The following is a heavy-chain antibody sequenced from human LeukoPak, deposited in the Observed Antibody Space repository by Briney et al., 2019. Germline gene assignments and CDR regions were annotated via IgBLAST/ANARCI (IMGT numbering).Heavy chain of an antibody. Sequence: GGSLRLSCAASGFTFSTYAMSWVRQAPGKGLEWVSLISGRDGSTYYADSARGRFTISRDNSKNTLYLQMNSLRAEDTAVYYCAKDWWGSGSNSFDPWGQGTLVTVSS. CDR2: ISGRDGST. V-gene: IGHV3-23*01. J-gene: IGHJ5*02. CDR3: AKDWWGSGSNSFDP. D-gene: IGHD3-10*01. CDR1: GFTFSTYA.